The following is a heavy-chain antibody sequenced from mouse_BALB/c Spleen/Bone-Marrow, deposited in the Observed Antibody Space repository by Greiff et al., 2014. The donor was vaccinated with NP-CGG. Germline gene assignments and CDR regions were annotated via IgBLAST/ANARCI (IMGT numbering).Heavy chain of an antibody. CDR1: GYTFTSYW. J-gene: IGHJ3*01. D-gene: IGHD2-4*01. Sequence: SGAELVKPGASVKMSCKASGYTFTSYWMHWVKQRPGQGLEWIGTIDPSDSYTSYNQKFKGKATLTVDTSSSTAYMQLSSLTSEDPAVYYCTRNDYDGFAYWGQGTLVTVSA. CDR3: TRNDYDGFAY. CDR2: IDPSDSYT. V-gene: IGHV1S127*01.